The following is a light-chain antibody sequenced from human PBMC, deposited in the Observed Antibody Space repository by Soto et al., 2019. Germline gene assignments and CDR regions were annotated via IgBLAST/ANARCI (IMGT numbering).Light chain of an antibody. Sequence: DIEMTQSPSTLSRSVVDRFTITCLASQTISSWLAWYQQKPGKAPKLLIYKASTLKSGVPSRFSGSGAGTDFTLTISRLEPEDFAVYYCQQYGSSQLTFGGGTKVDIK. J-gene: IGKJ4*01. CDR1: QTISSW. CDR2: KAS. CDR3: QQYGSSQLT. V-gene: IGKV1-5*03.